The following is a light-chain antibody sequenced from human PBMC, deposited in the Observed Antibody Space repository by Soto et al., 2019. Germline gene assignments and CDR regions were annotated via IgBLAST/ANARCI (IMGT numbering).Light chain of an antibody. V-gene: IGLV2-14*01. CDR1: SRDIGNYDF. J-gene: IGLJ2*01. CDR3: SSYTTSSSVLL. Sequence: QSALTQPASVSGSPGQSITISCTGSSRDIGNYDFVSWYQQVPGTAPKAMIYEVSSRPSGVSNRFSGSKSGNTASLTISGLQAEDEAYYYCSSYTTSSSVLLFGGGTQLTVL. CDR2: EVS.